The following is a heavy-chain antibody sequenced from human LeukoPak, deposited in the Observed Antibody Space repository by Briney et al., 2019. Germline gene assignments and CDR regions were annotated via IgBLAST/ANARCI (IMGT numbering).Heavy chain of an antibody. D-gene: IGHD2-8*01. CDR2: ISSSGSTI. Sequence: GGSLRLSWAASGFTFSDYYMSWIRQAPGKGLEWVSYISSSGSTIYYADSVKGRFTISRDNAKNSLYLQMNSLRAEDTAVYYCARDRLVYAPDAFDIWGQGTMVTVSS. V-gene: IGHV3-11*01. J-gene: IGHJ3*02. CDR3: ARDRLVYAPDAFDI. CDR1: GFTFSDYY.